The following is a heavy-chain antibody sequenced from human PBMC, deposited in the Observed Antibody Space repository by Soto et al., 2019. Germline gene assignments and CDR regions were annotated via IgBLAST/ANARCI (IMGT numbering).Heavy chain of an antibody. CDR2: IWYDGSNE. J-gene: IGHJ6*01. CDR1: GLTFSAYG. Sequence: QVHLVESGGGVVQPGRSLRLSCAASGLTFSAYGMHWVRQAPGRGLEWVAVIWYDGSNEHYADSVRGRFIISRDNSKNTLYLQMNSLRAEDTAVYYCARGIGNYYYALDVW. V-gene: IGHV3-33*01. CDR3: ARGIGNYYYALDV. D-gene: IGHD3-3*01.